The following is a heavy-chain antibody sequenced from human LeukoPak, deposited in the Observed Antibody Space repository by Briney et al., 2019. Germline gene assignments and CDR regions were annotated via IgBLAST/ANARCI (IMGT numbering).Heavy chain of an antibody. CDR3: EKVPDIVVVPAGYYYMDV. CDR2: ISGSGGST. D-gene: IGHD2-2*01. J-gene: IGHJ6*03. Sequence: GGSLRLSCAASGFTFSIYAMSWVRQAPGKGLEWVSAISGSGGSTYYADSVKGRFTISRDNSKNTLYLQMNSLRAEDTAVYYCEKVPDIVVVPAGYYYMDVWGKGTTVTVSS. CDR1: GFTFSIYA. V-gene: IGHV3-23*01.